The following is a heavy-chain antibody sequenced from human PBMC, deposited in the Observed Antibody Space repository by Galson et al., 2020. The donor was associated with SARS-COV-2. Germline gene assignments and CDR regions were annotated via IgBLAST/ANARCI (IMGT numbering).Heavy chain of an antibody. CDR3: AKDYYGSGSYPYYFDY. CDR1: GFTFSSYA. D-gene: IGHD3-10*01. CDR2: ISGSGGST. Sequence: GGSLRLSCAASGFTFSSYAMSWVRQAPGKGLEWVSAISGSGGSTYYADSVKGRFTISRDNSKNTLYLQMNSLRAEDTAVYYCAKDYYGSGSYPYYFDYWGQGTLVTVSS. J-gene: IGHJ4*02. V-gene: IGHV3-23*01.